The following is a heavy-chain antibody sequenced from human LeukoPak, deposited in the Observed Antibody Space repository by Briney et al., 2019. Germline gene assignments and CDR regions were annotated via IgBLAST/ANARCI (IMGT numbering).Heavy chain of an antibody. J-gene: IGHJ4*02. CDR2: INHSGST. CDR3: ARGRGNSGWYVRGPRAGFDY. V-gene: IGHV4-34*01. CDR1: GGSFSGYY. D-gene: IGHD6-19*01. Sequence: PSETLSLTCAVYGGSFSGYYWSWIRQPPGKGLEWIGEINHSGSTNYNPSFKSRVTISVDTSKNQFSLKLSSVTAADTAVYYCARGRGNSGWYVRGPRAGFDYWGQGTLVTVSS.